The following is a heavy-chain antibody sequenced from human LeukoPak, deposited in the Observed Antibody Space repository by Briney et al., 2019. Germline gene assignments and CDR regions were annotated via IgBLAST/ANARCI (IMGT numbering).Heavy chain of an antibody. CDR3: ARRATSSWYYDY. Sequence: SETLSLTCTVSGASISDYYWSWIRQAAGKGLEWIGRIYITGSTSYNPSLKRRVTMSLDTSKNQFSLLLYSVTAADTAVHYCARRATSSWYYDYWGQGALVTVSS. CDR2: IYITGST. CDR1: GASISDYY. J-gene: IGHJ4*02. D-gene: IGHD6-13*01. V-gene: IGHV4-4*07.